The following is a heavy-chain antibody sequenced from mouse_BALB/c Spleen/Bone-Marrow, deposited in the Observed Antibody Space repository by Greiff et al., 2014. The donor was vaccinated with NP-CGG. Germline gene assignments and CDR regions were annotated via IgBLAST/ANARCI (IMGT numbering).Heavy chain of an antibody. V-gene: IGHV1-9*01. CDR2: ILPGGGST. J-gene: IGHJ2*01. CDR3: ARNLYYFDY. Sequence: VKLQESGAELMKPGASVKISCKATGYTFSSYWIEWVKQRPGHGLEWIGEILPGGGSTNYNEKFKGKATFTADTSSNTAYMQLSSLTSEDPAVYYCARNLYYFDYWGQGTTLTVSS. CDR1: GYTFSSYW.